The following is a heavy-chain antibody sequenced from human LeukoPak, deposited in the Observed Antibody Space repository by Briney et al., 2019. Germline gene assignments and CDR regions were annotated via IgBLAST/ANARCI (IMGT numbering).Heavy chain of an antibody. CDR1: GFTFSSYA. D-gene: IGHD5-18*01. J-gene: IGHJ4*02. CDR2: ISGSGGST. V-gene: IGHV3-23*01. Sequence: PGGSLRLSCAASGFTFSSYAMSWVRQAPGKGLEWVSAISGSGGSTYYADSVKGRFTISRDNAKNSLYLQMNSLRAEDTAVYYCAAGRNSYGYFDYWGQGTLVTVSS. CDR3: AAGRNSYGYFDY.